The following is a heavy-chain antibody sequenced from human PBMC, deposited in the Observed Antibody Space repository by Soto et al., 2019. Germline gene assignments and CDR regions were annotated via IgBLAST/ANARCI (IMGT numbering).Heavy chain of an antibody. J-gene: IGHJ6*03. CDR1: GFTVSSNY. Sequence: EVQLVESGGGLVQPGGSLRLSCAASGFTVSSNYMSWVRQAPGKGLEWVSVIYSGGSTYYADSVKGRFTISRDNSKNTLYLQMNSLRAEDTAVYYCARDNAVAGTYYYYSIDVWGKGTTVTVSS. CDR3: ARDNAVAGTYYYYSIDV. V-gene: IGHV3-66*01. D-gene: IGHD6-19*01. CDR2: IYSGGST.